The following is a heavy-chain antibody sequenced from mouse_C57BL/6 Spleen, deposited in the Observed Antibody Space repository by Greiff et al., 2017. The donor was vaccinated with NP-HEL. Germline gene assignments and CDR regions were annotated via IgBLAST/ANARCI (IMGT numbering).Heavy chain of an antibody. Sequence: VQLQQPGAELVRPGTSVKLSCKASGYTFTSYWMHWVKQRPGQGLEWIGVIDPSDSYTNYNQKFKGKATLTVDTSSSTAYMQLSSLTSEDSAVYYCARGVTTVVPDYWGQGTTLTVSS. CDR3: ARGVTTVVPDY. D-gene: IGHD1-1*01. CDR2: IDPSDSYT. V-gene: IGHV1-59*01. J-gene: IGHJ2*01. CDR1: GYTFTSYW.